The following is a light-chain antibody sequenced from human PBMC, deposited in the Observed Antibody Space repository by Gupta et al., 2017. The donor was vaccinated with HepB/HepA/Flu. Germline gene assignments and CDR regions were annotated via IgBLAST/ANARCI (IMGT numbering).Light chain of an antibody. CDR1: PSLRHSNGYNY. CDR2: LGS. J-gene: IGKJ3*01. CDR3: RQSVQTPDT. V-gene: IGKV2-28*01. Sequence: DTVMTQSPLSLAVTPLEPASICCRSSPSLRHSNGYNYLDWYLQKPGQAPQLLIYLGSNRASGIPDRFSGSGSGTDFTLKISRVEAEDVGVYYCRQSVQTPDTFGHGTKVDIK.